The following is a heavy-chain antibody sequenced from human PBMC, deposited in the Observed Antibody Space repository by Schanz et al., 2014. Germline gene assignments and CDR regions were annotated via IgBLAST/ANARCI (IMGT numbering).Heavy chain of an antibody. CDR3: ARDQELKPPDVHNGMDV. CDR1: GGTFTSYA. J-gene: IGHJ6*02. CDR2: IIPIVDIT. Sequence: QVPLVQSGAEVRKPGSSVRVSCKASGGTFTSYAFSWVRQAPGQGLEWMGRIIPIVDITNYAQKFLGRVTITADKSTSTAYMELKSLRSDDTAVYYCARDQELKPPDVHNGMDVWGQGTLVTVSS. D-gene: IGHD1-1*01. V-gene: IGHV1-69*04.